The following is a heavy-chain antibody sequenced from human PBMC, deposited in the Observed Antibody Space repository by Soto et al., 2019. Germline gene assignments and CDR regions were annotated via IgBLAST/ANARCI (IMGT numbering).Heavy chain of an antibody. V-gene: IGHV3-23*01. D-gene: IGHD6-13*01. J-gene: IGHJ4*02. CDR2: ITGSGGGT. CDR3: AKDAAMVSSTFNYFDY. CDR1: GFMFANYA. Sequence: EVQLLESGGGLVQPGGSLRLSCAASGFMFANYAMGWVRQAPGKGLEWVSAITGSGGGTYYADSVKGRFTVSRDNSKNTLYLQMESLGAEDTAVYYCAKDAAMVSSTFNYFDYWGQGTLVAVSS.